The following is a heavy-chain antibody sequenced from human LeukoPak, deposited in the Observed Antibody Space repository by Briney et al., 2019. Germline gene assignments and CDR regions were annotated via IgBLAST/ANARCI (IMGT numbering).Heavy chain of an antibody. Sequence: NSSETLSLTCTVSGGSISSYYWSWIRQPPGKGLEWIGYIYYSGSTNYNPSLKSRVTISVDTSKNQFSLKLSSVTAADTAVYYCXRGTSRXFXXLYYFDYWGQGTLVTVSS. D-gene: IGHD3/OR15-3a*01. CDR2: IYYSGST. J-gene: IGHJ4*02. V-gene: IGHV4-59*01. CDR3: XRGTSRXFXXLYYFDY. CDR1: GGSISSYY.